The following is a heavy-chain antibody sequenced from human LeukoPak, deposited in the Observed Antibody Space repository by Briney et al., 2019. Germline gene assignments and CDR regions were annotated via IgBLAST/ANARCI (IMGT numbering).Heavy chain of an antibody. CDR1: GGSISSGDYY. J-gene: IGHJ5*02. V-gene: IGHV4-30-4*01. D-gene: IGHD4-11*01. CDR3: ARGNDYNGWFDP. CDR2: IYYSGST. Sequence: SETLSLTCTVSGGSISSGDYYWSWIRQPPGKGLEWIGYIYYSGSTYHNPSLKSRVTISVDTSKNQFSLKLSSVTAADTAVYYCARGNDYNGWFDPWGQGTLVTVSS.